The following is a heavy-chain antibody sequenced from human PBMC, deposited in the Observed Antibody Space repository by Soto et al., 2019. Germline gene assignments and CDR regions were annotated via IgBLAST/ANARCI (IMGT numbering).Heavy chain of an antibody. J-gene: IGHJ4*02. V-gene: IGHV3-74*01. CDR3: ARVYVGLLTGYYNDH. CDR1: GFPFSSYW. D-gene: IGHD3-9*01. CDR2: ISGDGTTI. Sequence: EVQLVESGGYSVQPGGSLRLSCAASGFPFSSYWMHWVRHTPGKGLEWVSRISGDGTTIYYADSVTGLFTVSRDNTKNTLSLQMSGLGAEDTAVYYCARVYVGLLTGYYNDHWGQGTLVSVSS.